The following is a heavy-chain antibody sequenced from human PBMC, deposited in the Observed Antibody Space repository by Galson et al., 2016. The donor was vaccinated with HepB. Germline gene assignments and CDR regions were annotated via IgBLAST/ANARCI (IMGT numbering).Heavy chain of an antibody. CDR2: IYSGGST. V-gene: IGHV3-53*01. Sequence: SLRLSCAASGFTVNSHYMTWVRQAPGKGLEWISVIYSGGSTYCADSVKGRFTISRDNSKNTLYLQMNSLRAEDTAVYYCARARRESADNFDYWGQGTLVTVSS. D-gene: IGHD6-13*01. CDR1: GFTVNSHY. J-gene: IGHJ4*02. CDR3: ARARRESADNFDY.